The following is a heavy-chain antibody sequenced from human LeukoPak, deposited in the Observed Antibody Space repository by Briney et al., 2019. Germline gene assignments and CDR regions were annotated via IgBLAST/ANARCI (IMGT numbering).Heavy chain of an antibody. Sequence: ASVKVSCKVSGYTFTDYYMHLVQQAPGKGLEWMGLVDPEDGETIYAEKFQGRVTITADTSTDTAYMELSSLRSEDTAVYYCATVRPGYSSSYYFDYWGQGTLVTVSS. CDR3: ATVRPGYSSSYYFDY. CDR1: GYTFTDYY. CDR2: VDPEDGET. D-gene: IGHD6-6*01. J-gene: IGHJ4*02. V-gene: IGHV1-69-2*01.